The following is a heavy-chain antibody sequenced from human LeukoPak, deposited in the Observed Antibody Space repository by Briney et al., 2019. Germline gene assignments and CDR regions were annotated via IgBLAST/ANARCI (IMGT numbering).Heavy chain of an antibody. Sequence: GGSLRLSCAASGFTYSSYAMSWVRHAPGKGLEWVSAISGSGGSTYYADSVKGRFTISRDNSKNTLYLQMNSLRAEDTAVYYCAKAEREWLARRGGFQDYWGQGTLVTVSS. CDR1: GFTYSSYA. J-gene: IGHJ4*02. CDR2: ISGSGGST. D-gene: IGHD6-19*01. CDR3: AKAEREWLARRGGFQDY. V-gene: IGHV3-23*01.